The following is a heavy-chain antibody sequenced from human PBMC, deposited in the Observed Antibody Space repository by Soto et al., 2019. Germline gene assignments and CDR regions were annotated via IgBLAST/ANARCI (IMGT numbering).Heavy chain of an antibody. Sequence: GASVKVSCKASGYTFTSYDINWVRQATGQGLEWMGWMNPSSGNTGYAQKFQGRVTMTRNTSTSAAYMELSSLRSEDTAVYYCARGRLRKLEQTYYYYTDVWGKGTTVTVSS. V-gene: IGHV1-8*01. CDR2: MNPSSGNT. D-gene: IGHD1-1*01. J-gene: IGHJ6*03. CDR3: ARGRLRKLEQTYYYYTDV. CDR1: GYTFTSYD.